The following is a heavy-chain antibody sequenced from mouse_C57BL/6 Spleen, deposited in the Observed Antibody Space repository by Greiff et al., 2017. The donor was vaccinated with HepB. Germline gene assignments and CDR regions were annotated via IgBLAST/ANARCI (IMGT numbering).Heavy chain of an antibody. CDR3: ARDRYYGSHFDV. V-gene: IGHV3-6*01. D-gene: IGHD1-1*01. CDR2: ISYDGSN. CDR1: GYSITSGYY. Sequence: EVQLVESGPGLVKPSQSLSLTCSVTGYSITSGYYWNWIRQFPGNKLEWMGYISYDGSNNYNPSLKNRISITRDTSKNQFFLKLNSVTTEDTATYYCARDRYYGSHFDVWGTGTTVTVSS. J-gene: IGHJ1*03.